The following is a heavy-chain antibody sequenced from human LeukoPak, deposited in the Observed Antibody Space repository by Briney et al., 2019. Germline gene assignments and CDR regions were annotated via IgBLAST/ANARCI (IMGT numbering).Heavy chain of an antibody. CDR2: IDPSDSYT. Sequence: GESLRISCKGSGNSFTSYWITWVRQMPGKGLEWMGKIDPSDSYTNYSPSFQGHVTISADKSISTAYLQWSSLKASDTAMYYCARHGGPSRFDPWGQGTLATVSS. V-gene: IGHV5-10-1*01. CDR3: ARHGGPSRFDP. J-gene: IGHJ5*02. CDR1: GNSFTSYW.